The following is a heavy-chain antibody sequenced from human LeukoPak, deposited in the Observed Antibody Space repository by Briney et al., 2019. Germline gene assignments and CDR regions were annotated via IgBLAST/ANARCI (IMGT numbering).Heavy chain of an antibody. J-gene: IGHJ1*01. V-gene: IGHV1-24*01. D-gene: IGHD6-19*01. CDR2: FDPEDGET. CDR3: ATGQWLVREYFQH. CDR1: GYTLTELS. Sequence: ASVKVSCKASGYTLTELSMHWVRQAPGKGLEWMGGFDPEDGETIYAQKFQGRVTMTEGTSTDTAYMELSSLRSEDTAVYYCATGQWLVREYFQHWGQGTLVTVSS.